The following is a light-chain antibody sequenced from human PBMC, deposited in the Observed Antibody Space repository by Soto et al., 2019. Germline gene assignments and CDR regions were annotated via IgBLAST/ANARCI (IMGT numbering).Light chain of an antibody. V-gene: IGLV2-11*01. CDR2: DVT. Sequence: QSALTQPRSVSGSPGQSVTIYCTGTSSDVGGYDLVSWYQQHPGKAPKLMIYDVTKRPSGVPDRFSGSRSGNTASLTVSGLQAEDDADYYCCSYAGTYTFYVFGTGTKVTVL. J-gene: IGLJ1*01. CDR3: CSYAGTYTFYV. CDR1: SSDVGGYDL.